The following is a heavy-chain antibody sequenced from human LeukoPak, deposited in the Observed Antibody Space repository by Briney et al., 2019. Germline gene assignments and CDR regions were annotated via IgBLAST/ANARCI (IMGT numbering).Heavy chain of an antibody. CDR2: INPNTGGT. CDR3: ARSPDILTGENFDY. Sequence: ASVKVSCKAAGYTFTGYYMHWVRQAPGQGLEWMGWINPNTGGTNYAQKFQERATMTRDTSISTDDMELSRLRYADTAVYYCARSPDILTGENFDYWGQGTLVTVSS. CDR1: GYTFTGYY. J-gene: IGHJ4*02. D-gene: IGHD3-9*01. V-gene: IGHV1-2*02.